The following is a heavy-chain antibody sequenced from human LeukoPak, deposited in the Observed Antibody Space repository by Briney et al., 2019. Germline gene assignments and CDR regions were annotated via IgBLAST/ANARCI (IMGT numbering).Heavy chain of an antibody. J-gene: IGHJ6*04. CDR2: IYTSGST. Sequence: SETLSLTCTVSGGSISSYYWSRIRQPAGKGLEWIGRIYTSGSTNYNPSLKSRVTMSVDTSKNQFSLKLSSVTAADTAVYYCARGLRQGSAWSWGPKEKSYQYMDVWGTGTTVIVSS. CDR3: ARGLRQGSAWSWGPKEKSYQYMDV. CDR1: GGSISSYY. V-gene: IGHV4-4*07. D-gene: IGHD6-19*01.